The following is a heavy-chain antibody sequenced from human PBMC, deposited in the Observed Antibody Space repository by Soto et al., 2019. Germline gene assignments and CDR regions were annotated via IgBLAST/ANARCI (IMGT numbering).Heavy chain of an antibody. CDR1: GFTFSSYA. D-gene: IGHD3-9*01. CDR2: ISGSGGST. CDR3: AKAYYDILTGYYDYYYYYGMDV. V-gene: IGHV3-23*01. J-gene: IGHJ6*02. Sequence: QPGGSLRLSCAASGFTFSSYAMSWVRQAPGKGLEWVSAISGSGGSTYYADSVKGRFTISRDNSKNTLYLQMNSLRAEDTAVYYCAKAYYDILTGYYDYYYYYGMDVWGQGTTVTVSS.